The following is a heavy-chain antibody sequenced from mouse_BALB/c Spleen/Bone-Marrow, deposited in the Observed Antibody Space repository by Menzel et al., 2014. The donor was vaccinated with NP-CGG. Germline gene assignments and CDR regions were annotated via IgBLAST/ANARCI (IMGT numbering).Heavy chain of an antibody. CDR2: ISSGGSYT. J-gene: IGHJ3*01. CDR3: ARHDYAY. D-gene: IGHD2-4*01. V-gene: IGHV5-9-3*01. CDR1: GFTFSSYA. Sequence: EVQVVESGGGLVKPGGSLKLSCAASGFTFSSYAMSWVRQTPEKRLEWVATISSGGSYTYYPDSVKGRFTIPRDNAKNTLYLQMSSLRSEDTAMYYCARHDYAYWXQGTLVTXSA.